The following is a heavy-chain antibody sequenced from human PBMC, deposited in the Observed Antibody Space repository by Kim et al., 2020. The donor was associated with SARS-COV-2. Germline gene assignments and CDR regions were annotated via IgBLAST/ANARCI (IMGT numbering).Heavy chain of an antibody. CDR1: GFAFSGFW. CDR3: VRDVTWSVDY. Sequence: GGSLRLSCAASGFAFSGFWMHWVRQAPGTGLEWVSGIKTDGSITRYADSVRGRFTISRDNAKNTLYLQMESLRREDTAVYYCVRDVTWSVDYWGQGTLV. CDR2: IKTDGSIT. J-gene: IGHJ4*02. D-gene: IGHD2-8*01. V-gene: IGHV3-74*01.